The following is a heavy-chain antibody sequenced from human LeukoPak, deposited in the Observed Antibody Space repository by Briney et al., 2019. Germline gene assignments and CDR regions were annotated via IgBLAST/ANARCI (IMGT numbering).Heavy chain of an antibody. Sequence: SETLSLTCAVYGGSFTGDHWNWIRQSPQRGLEWIGEINHRGHPHYNPSLESRLTISVDTSKNQFSLTLKSVPAADAPVYFCARDPTTVVTVPYYFVSWGQGTPVTVSS. J-gene: IGHJ4*02. D-gene: IGHD4-23*01. CDR2: INHRGHP. V-gene: IGHV4-34*01. CDR3: ARDPTTVVTVPYYFVS. CDR1: GGSFTGDH.